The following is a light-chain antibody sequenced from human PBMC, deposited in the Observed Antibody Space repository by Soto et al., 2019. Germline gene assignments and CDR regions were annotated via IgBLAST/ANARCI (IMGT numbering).Light chain of an antibody. Sequence: DIVMTQYPDSLAVSLGERATINCKSSQSVLYSSNNKNYLAWYQQKPGQPPKLLIYWASTRESGVPDRFSGGGSGTDFTLTISSLQAEDVAVYYCQQYYSTPQTFGQGTKVEIK. CDR2: WAS. CDR3: QQYYSTPQT. V-gene: IGKV4-1*01. J-gene: IGKJ2*01. CDR1: QSVLYSSNNKNY.